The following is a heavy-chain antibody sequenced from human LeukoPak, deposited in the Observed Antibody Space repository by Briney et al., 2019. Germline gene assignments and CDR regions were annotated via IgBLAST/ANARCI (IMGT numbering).Heavy chain of an antibody. CDR1: GFTFSSFW. CDR3: ATRLAVVTVDPFDN. J-gene: IGHJ4*02. Sequence: GGSLRLSCAASGFTFSSFWMTWVRQAPGKGVEWVGNIKPDGSEKYYVDSLKRRFPISRGYAKNSLYLQMNSLRAEDTAVYYCATRLAVVTVDPFDNWGQGTLVTVSS. D-gene: IGHD2-21*02. V-gene: IGHV3-7*01. CDR2: IKPDGSEK.